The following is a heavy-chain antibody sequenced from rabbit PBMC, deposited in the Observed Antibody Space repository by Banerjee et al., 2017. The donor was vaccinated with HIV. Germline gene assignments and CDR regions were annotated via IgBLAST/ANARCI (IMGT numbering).Heavy chain of an antibody. D-gene: IGHD5-1*01. Sequence: EESGGGLVQPEGSLTLTCKASGFDFSSNAMCWVRQAPGKGLEWIACIYTNTGTTYYASWAKGRFTITRSTSLKTVTLQPNSLTAADTATYFCVRDPRGDYFDLWGPGTLVTVS. CDR1: GFDFSSNA. J-gene: IGHJ4*01. V-gene: IGHV1S47*01. CDR3: VRDPRGDYFDL. CDR2: IYTNTGTT.